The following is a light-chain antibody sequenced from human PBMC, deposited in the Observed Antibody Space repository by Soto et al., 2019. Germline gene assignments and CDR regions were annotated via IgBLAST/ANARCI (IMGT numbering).Light chain of an antibody. CDR1: QIVSSGH. CDR3: QQYGHSLWT. J-gene: IGKJ1*01. V-gene: IGKV3-20*01. CDR2: GAS. Sequence: DIVLTQSPGTLSLSPGERASLSCRAIQIVSSGHLAWYQQKPGQAPRLLIYGASSRATGIPDRFSGSGSGTDFTLTISRLEPEDYAVYYCQQYGHSLWTFGQGTKVDIK.